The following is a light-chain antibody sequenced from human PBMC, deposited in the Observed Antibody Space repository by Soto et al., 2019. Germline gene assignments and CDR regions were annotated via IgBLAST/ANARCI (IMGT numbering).Light chain of an antibody. CDR2: AAS. Sequence: DIQMTQSPSSLSASVGDRVIITCRASQSISSYLNWYQQKPGRAPKLLIYAASSFRSGVPSRFSGSGSGTNFTLTISSLQLEDFATYYCQQSYTIPLTFGGGTKVEI. CDR3: QQSYTIPLT. J-gene: IGKJ4*01. CDR1: QSISSY. V-gene: IGKV1-39*01.